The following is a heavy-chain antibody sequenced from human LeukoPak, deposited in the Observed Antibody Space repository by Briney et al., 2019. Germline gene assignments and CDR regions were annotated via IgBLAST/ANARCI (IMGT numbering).Heavy chain of an antibody. V-gene: IGHV3-48*04. D-gene: IGHD1-26*01. CDR3: ARGWGPRLFDY. CDR2: ISSSSSTI. Sequence: GGSLRLSCEASGITFSSYSMNWVRQAPGKGLEWVSYISSSSSTIYYADSVKGRFTISRDNAQNSLYLQINTLTADDTAVYYCARGWGPRLFDYWGQGTLVTVSS. J-gene: IGHJ4*02. CDR1: GITFSSYS.